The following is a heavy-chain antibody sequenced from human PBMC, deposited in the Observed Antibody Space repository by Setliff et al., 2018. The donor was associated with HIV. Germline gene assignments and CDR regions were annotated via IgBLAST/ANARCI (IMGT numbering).Heavy chain of an antibody. D-gene: IGHD6-19*01. CDR3: ARGKGSGWLTYYYYMDV. J-gene: IGHJ6*03. CDR2: INHSGST. Sequence: PSETLSLTCAVYGGSFSGYYWSWIRQPPGKGLEWIGEINHSGSTNYNPSLKSRVTISVDTSKNQFSLKLSSVTAAGTAVYYCARGKGSGWLTYYYYMDVWGKGTTVTVSS. V-gene: IGHV4-34*01. CDR1: GGSFSGYY.